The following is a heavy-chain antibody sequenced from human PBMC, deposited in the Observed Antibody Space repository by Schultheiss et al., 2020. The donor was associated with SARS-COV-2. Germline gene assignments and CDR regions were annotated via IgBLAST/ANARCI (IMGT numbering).Heavy chain of an antibody. CDR1: GLSLSTHGVG. Sequence: SGPTLVKPTQTLTVTCTFSGLSLSTHGVGVGWIRRPPGKALEWLALIYWDEDKRYRPSLRTRLTITKDTSKNQVVLTMTNMDPEDTATYYCARMGIAYCSSTSCYGGFDYWGQGTLVTVSS. CDR3: ARMGIAYCSSTSCYGGFDY. CDR2: IYWDEDK. V-gene: IGHV2-5*02. J-gene: IGHJ4*02. D-gene: IGHD2-2*01.